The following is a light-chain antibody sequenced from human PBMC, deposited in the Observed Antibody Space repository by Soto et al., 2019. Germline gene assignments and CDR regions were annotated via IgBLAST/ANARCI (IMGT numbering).Light chain of an antibody. Sequence: ESVLTQSPGTLSLSPGERATLSCRDSQSVSRNSLAGCQQKTGQATRLLIYGASSRATGIPDRFSGSGSGTDFTRTISRLEPEEFAVDYWQHYGNSPCTCGQGTKVDIK. CDR3: QHYGNSPCT. CDR2: GAS. CDR1: QSVSRNS. V-gene: IGKV3-20*01. J-gene: IGKJ1*01.